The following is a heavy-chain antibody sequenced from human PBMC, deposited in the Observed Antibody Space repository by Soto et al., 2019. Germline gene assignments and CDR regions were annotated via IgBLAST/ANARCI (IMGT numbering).Heavy chain of an antibody. J-gene: IGHJ4*01. CDR3: ARVHAEDGKRDGCDY. CDR1: GVHLVNSD. Sequence: LARASCGVHLVNSDLSFIRQATGTVLEWVSSIRSRDLSIYYADYVKGRFTIFRANSKNSLFLHMSNLRAADTAVYYCARVHAEDGKRDGCDY. V-gene: IGHV3-11*01. CDR2: IRSRDLSI. D-gene: IGHD2-2*01.